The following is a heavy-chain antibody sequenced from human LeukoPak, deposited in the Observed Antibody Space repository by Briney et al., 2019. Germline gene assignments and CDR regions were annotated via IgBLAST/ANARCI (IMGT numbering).Heavy chain of an antibody. J-gene: IGHJ4*02. V-gene: IGHV3-53*01. CDR3: AKASSGWSFDY. CDR2: IYSGGST. CDR1: GFTVSSNY. D-gene: IGHD6-19*01. Sequence: GGSLRLSCAASGFTVSSNYMSWVRQAPGKGLEWVSVIYSGGSTYYADSVKGRFTISRDNSKNTLYLQMNSLRAEDTAVYYCAKASSGWSFDYWGQGTLVTVSS.